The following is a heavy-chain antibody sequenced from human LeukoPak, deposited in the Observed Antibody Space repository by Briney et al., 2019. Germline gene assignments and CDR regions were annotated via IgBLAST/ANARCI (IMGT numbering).Heavy chain of an antibody. J-gene: IGHJ4*02. CDR1: GFTFSSYA. V-gene: IGHV3-23*01. CDR3: AKIMALYCSGGSCNEIDY. CDR2: ISHSGATT. D-gene: IGHD2-15*01. Sequence: GGSLRLSCAAAGFTFSSYAMSWVRQAPGKGLEWDSTISHSGATTYYADSVKGRFTISRDSSKNTLYLQMNSMRADDTAVYYCAKIMALYCSGGSCNEIDYWGQGTLVPVSS.